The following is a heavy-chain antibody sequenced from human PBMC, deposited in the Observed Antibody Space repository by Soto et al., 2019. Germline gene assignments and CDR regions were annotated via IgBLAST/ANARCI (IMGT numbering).Heavy chain of an antibody. CDR2: IDPVDSYA. CDR1: GFSFTNYW. V-gene: IGHV5-10-1*01. Sequence: HGEALKISCKGSGFSFTNYWISWERQMPGKVLEWVGNIDPVDSYANYSPSFQGHVTFSVDTSISTAYLQWSSLKASDTAMYFCARIESIARNWFDPWGQGXLVTVYS. J-gene: IGHJ5*02. D-gene: IGHD6-13*01. CDR3: ARIESIARNWFDP.